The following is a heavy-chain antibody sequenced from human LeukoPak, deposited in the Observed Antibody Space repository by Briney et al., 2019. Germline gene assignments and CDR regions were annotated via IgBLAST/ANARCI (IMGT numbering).Heavy chain of an antibody. CDR2: INQDGSEK. J-gene: IGHJ4*02. CDR1: GFTFSSYW. CDR3: ARDLTYCSNDVCYRSGLHY. Sequence: GGSLRLSCAASGFTFSSYWMSWVRQAPGKGLEWVANINQDGSEKYYVDSVQGRSTISRDDAQNSLCLQMNSLRAEDTAVYYCARDLTYCSNDVCYRSGLHYWGQGTLVTVSS. V-gene: IGHV3-7*03. D-gene: IGHD2-8*01.